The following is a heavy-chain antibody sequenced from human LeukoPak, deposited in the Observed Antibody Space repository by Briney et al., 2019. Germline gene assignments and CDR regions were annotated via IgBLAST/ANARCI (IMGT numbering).Heavy chain of an antibody. J-gene: IGHJ3*02. CDR1: GGSISSGGYY. CDR3: ARDPGVITFGGAIAPAYAFDI. CDR2: IYYSGST. V-gene: IGHV4-31*03. Sequence: PSQTLSLTCTVSGGSISSGGYYWSWIRQHPGKGLEWIGYIYYSGSTYYNPSLKSRVTISVDTSKNQFSLKLSSVTAADTAVYYCARDPGVITFGGAIAPAYAFDIWGQGTMVTVSS. D-gene: IGHD3-16*02.